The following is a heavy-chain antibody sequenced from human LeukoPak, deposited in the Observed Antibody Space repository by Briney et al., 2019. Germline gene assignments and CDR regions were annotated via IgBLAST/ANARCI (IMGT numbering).Heavy chain of an antibody. V-gene: IGHV4-59*08. J-gene: IGHJ3*02. CDR2: IYYTGST. Sequence: SETLSLTCTVSGGSISSYYWSWIRQPPGKGLEWIGYIYYTGSTIYNPSLKSRITISVDTSKNQFSLKLSSVTAADTAVYHCARHVPSTSSDAFDIWGQGTMVTVSS. CDR1: GGSISSYY. CDR3: ARHVPSTSSDAFDI.